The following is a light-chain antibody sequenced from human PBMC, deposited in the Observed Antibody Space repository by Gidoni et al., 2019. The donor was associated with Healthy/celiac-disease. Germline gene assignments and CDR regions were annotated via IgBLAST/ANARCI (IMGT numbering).Light chain of an antibody. CDR1: QSISSY. J-gene: IGKJ1*01. Sequence: DIQMTQSPSSLSASVGDRVTITCRASQSISSYLNWYQQKPGKAPKLLIYAASSLQSGVPSRFSGSGSGIDFTITISSLQPEDFATYYCQQSYSTPWTFGQGTKVEIK. CDR3: QQSYSTPWT. V-gene: IGKV1-39*01. CDR2: AAS.